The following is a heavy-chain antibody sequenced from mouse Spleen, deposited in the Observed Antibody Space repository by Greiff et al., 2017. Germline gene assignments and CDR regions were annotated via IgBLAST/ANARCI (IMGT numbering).Heavy chain of an antibody. CDR2: INPNNGGT. CDR1: GYTFTDYN. Sequence: VQLQQSGPELVKPGASVKMSCKASGYTFTDYNMHWVKQSHGKSLEWIGYINPNNGGTSYNQKFKGKATLTVNKSSSTAYMELRSLTSEDSAVYYCATIYYGDGGFDYWGQGTTLTVSS. V-gene: IGHV1-22*01. J-gene: IGHJ2*01. D-gene: IGHD2-13*01. CDR3: ATIYYGDGGFDY.